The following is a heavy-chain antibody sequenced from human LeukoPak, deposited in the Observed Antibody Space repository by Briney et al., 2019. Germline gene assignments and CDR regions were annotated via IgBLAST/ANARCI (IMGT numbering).Heavy chain of an antibody. CDR1: GASFTTYY. CDR3: ARQGASSFWGSYDY. J-gene: IGHJ4*02. CDR2: IYTSGST. Sequence: PSETLSLACTVSGASFTTYYWSWIRQPAGKGLEWIGRIYTSGSTDYDPSLRSRVTISADKSKNQCSLRLTSVTAADTAVYYCARQGASSFWGSYDYWGQGTLVTVPS. D-gene: IGHD1-26*01. V-gene: IGHV4-4*07.